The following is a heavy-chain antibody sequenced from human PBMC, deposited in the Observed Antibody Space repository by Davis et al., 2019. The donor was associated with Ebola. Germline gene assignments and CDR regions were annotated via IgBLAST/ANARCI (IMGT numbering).Heavy chain of an antibody. CDR2: IIPIFGTA. CDR3: ARDRCSGGSCYLGGTPPDY. Sequence: AASVKVSCKASGLPFRSYAISWVRPAPGPGLEWMGGIIPIFGTANYAQKFQGRATITADKSTSTAYMELSSLRSEDTAVYYCARDRCSGGSCYLGGTPPDYWGQGTLVTVSS. V-gene: IGHV1-69*06. D-gene: IGHD2-15*01. CDR1: GLPFRSYA. J-gene: IGHJ4*02.